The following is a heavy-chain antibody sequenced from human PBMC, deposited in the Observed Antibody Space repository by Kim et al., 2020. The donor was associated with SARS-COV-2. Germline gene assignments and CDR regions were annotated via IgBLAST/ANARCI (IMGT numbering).Heavy chain of an antibody. CDR1: GFIFSNYA. D-gene: IGHD1-26*01. CDR2: ISSTGGGA. J-gene: IGHJ4*02. V-gene: IGHV3-23*01. CDR3: AKENTHYSDSTFDS. Sequence: GGSLRLSCAASGFIFSNYALTWVRQAPGKGLEWVSAISSTGGGAFYADSVKGRFTISRDNSKHTLFLQMTRLRAGDTATYYCAKENTHYSDSTFDSWGQGTLVTVSS.